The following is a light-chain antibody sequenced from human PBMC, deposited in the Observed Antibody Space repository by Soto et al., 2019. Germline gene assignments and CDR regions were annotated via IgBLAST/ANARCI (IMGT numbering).Light chain of an antibody. J-gene: IGKJ1*01. Sequence: EIVLTQSPGTLSLSPGERATLSCRASQSVSSSYLAWYQQKPGQAPRLLIYCASSRATVMPDRFSGSGSGTDFTLTISRLEPEDFALYYCQQYGSSSQTLGLGTKVEI. CDR2: CAS. V-gene: IGKV3-20*01. CDR1: QSVSSSY. CDR3: QQYGSSSQT.